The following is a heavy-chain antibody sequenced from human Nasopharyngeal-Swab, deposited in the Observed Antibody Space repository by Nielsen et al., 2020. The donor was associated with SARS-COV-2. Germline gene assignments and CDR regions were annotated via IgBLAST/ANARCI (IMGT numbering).Heavy chain of an antibody. D-gene: IGHD6-19*01. Sequence: WIRQPPGKALEWLALIYWNDDKRYSPSLKSRLTITKDTSKNQVVLTMTNMDPVDTATYYCAHYDNPVAGIELDAFDIWGQGTMVTVSS. V-gene: IGHV2-5*01. CDR2: IYWNDDK. CDR3: AHYDNPVAGIELDAFDI. J-gene: IGHJ3*02.